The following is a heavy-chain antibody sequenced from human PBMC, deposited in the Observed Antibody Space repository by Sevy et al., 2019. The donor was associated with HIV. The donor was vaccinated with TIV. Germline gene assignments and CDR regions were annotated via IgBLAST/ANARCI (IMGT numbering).Heavy chain of an antibody. D-gene: IGHD6-13*01. J-gene: IGHJ4*02. V-gene: IGHV3-23*01. CDR1: GFTFSRFG. CDR3: AKGRQLVSGRFGTYFDS. Sequence: GGSLRLSCVASGFTFSRFGMTWVRQVPGKGLEWVSTVSGVVIPHTTQTTYYADSVKGRFTISRDNSKDSLFLQMNSLRADDTAVYFCAKGRQLVSGRFGTYFDSWGQGILATVSS. CDR2: VSGVVIPHTTQTT.